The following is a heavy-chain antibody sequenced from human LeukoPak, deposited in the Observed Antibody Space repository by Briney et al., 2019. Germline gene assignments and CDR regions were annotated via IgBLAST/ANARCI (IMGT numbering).Heavy chain of an antibody. J-gene: IGHJ4*02. V-gene: IGHV3-30*02. CDR1: GFTFSNYG. CDR2: IRYDGFNK. D-gene: IGHD3-10*01. Sequence: GGSLRLSCAASGFTFSNYGMHWVRQAPGKGLEWVASIRYDGFNKYYADSLKGRFTISRDNSKNTLYLQMNSLRAEDTAVYYCAKDSMGSGSYYSYPDYWGQGTLVTVSS. CDR3: AKDSMGSGSYYSYPDY.